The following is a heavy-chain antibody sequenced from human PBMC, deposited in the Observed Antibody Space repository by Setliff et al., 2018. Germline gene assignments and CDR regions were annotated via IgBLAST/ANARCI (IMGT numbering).Heavy chain of an antibody. V-gene: IGHV1-24*01. CDR3: ATADVIIAAAGNSKYILDY. CDR2: FDPEDGET. Sequence: ASVKVSCKVSGYTLTELSMHWVRQAPGKGLEWMGGFDPEDGETIYAQKFQGRVTMTEDTSTDTAYMELSSLRSEDTAVYYCATADVIIAAAGNSKYILDYWGQGTLVTVPS. D-gene: IGHD6-13*01. J-gene: IGHJ4*02. CDR1: GYTLTELS.